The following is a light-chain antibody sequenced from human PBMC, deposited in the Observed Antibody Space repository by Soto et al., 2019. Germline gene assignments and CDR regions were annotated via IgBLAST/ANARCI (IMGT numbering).Light chain of an antibody. CDR3: MQALQTPYT. Sequence: DIVLTQSPLSLTVTPGEPASISCRSSQRLLHSNGNNFLDWYLQKPGQSPQLLIYLGSNRASGVPDRVSGSAAGTDFTLKISRVEAEDVGVYYCMQALQTPYTFGQGTKVDIK. V-gene: IGKV2-28*01. CDR1: QRLLHSNGNNF. J-gene: IGKJ2*01. CDR2: LGS.